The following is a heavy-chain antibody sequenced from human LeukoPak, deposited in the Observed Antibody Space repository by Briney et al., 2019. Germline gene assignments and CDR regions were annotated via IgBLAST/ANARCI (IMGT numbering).Heavy chain of an antibody. CDR3: AKVRLLGALDDAFDV. CDR2: IRHDGSHH. Sequence: PGGSLRLSCPASGFGFSSYAMHWVRQAPGKGLEWVAFIRHDGSHHYHGDSVKGRFTISRDNSKNTPYLEMTSLRPEDTAVYYCAKVRLLGALDDAFDVWGQGTMVTV. D-gene: IGHD3-16*01. CDR1: GFGFSSYA. V-gene: IGHV3-30*02. J-gene: IGHJ3*01.